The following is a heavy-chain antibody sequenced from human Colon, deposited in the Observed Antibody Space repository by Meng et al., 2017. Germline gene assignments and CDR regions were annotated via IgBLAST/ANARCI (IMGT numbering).Heavy chain of an antibody. V-gene: IGHV4-61*01. CDR3: AGGPWEFDY. J-gene: IGHJ4*02. CDR2: VDYSGST. Sequence: QGRLQEAGPGLLRPSQTLALTCTVSGAAASSGNHYWSWSRQPPGKGLEYIAYVDYSGSTHYNPSLKSRVTMSVDTSKKQLSLKLSSVTAADTAVYYCAGGPWEFDYWGQGTLVTVSS. CDR1: GAAASSGNHY. D-gene: IGHD1-26*01.